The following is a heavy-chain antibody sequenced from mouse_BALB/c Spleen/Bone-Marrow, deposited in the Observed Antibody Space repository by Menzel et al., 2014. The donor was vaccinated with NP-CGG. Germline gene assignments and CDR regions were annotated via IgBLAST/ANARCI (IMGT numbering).Heavy chain of an antibody. V-gene: IGHV5-4*02. CDR3: ANWAY. J-gene: IGHJ3*01. CDR1: GFTFSDYY. D-gene: IGHD4-1*01. Sequence: EVQVVESGGGLVKPGGSLKLSCAASGFTFSDYYMYWVRQTPEKRLEWVATISDGGSYTYYPDSVKGRFTISRDNAKNNLYLQMNSLKSEDTAMYYCANWAYWGQGTLVTVSA. CDR2: ISDGGSYT.